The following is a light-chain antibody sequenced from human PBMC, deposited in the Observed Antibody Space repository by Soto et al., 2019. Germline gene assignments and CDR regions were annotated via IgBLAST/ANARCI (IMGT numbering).Light chain of an antibody. CDR1: SSDVGAYNY. V-gene: IGLV2-8*01. J-gene: IGLJ2*01. CDR2: EVT. Sequence: QSALTQPPSASGSPGQSVTISCTGTSSDVGAYNYVSWYQQYPGKAPKLMIYEVTKRPSGVPDRFSGSKSGNAASLTVSGLQAEDEADYYCSSYAGSRNLVFGGGTKVTVL. CDR3: SSYAGSRNLV.